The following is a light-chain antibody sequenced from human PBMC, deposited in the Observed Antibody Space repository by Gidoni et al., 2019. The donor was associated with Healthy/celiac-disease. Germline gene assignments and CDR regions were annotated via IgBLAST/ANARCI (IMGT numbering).Light chain of an antibody. J-gene: IGKJ4*01. CDR3: QQYDSLPLT. CDR1: QDISNY. Sequence: DIQMTQSPSSLSASVGDRVTITGQASQDISNYLNWYQQKPGKAPKLLIYDASNLETGVPSRFSGSGSGTDFTFTISSLQPEDIATYYCQQYDSLPLTFGGGTKVEIK. V-gene: IGKV1-33*01. CDR2: DAS.